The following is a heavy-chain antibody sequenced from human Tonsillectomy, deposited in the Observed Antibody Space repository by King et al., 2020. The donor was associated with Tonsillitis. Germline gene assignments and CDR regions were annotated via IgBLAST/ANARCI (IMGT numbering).Heavy chain of an antibody. V-gene: IGHV4-59*11. Sequence: VQLQESGPGLVKPSETLSLTCTVSGGSISSRYWSWIRQPPGKRLEWIGYIYTSGSTSYNPSLKSRATISVDTSKNQFSLKLTSVTAADSAVYYCATRPSGSIWYGIFDFWGPGKLVTVSS. D-gene: IGHD6-13*01. CDR1: GGSISSRY. CDR3: ATRPSGSIWYGIFDF. J-gene: IGHJ5*01. CDR2: IYTSGST.